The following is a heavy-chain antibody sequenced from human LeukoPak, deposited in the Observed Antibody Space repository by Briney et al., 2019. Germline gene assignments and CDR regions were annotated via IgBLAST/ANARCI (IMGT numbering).Heavy chain of an antibody. CDR3: ARDSQCSSISCFHGFDP. Sequence: GGSLRLSCAASGFTFSTYTMHWVRQAPGKGLEWVAIISFDGSYEYYADSVKGRFTISRDKNTLYLQMNSLRAEDTAVYYCARDSQCSSISCFHGFDPWGQGTLVTVSS. D-gene: IGHD2-2*01. J-gene: IGHJ5*02. CDR2: ISFDGSYE. CDR1: GFTFSTYT. V-gene: IGHV3-30*01.